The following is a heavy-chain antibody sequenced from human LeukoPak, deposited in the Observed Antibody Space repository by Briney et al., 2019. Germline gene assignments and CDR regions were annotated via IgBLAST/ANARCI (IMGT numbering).Heavy chain of an antibody. CDR2: INHSGSP. V-gene: IGHV4-39*07. CDR1: GGSISSSSYY. Sequence: SETLSLTCTVSGGSISSSSYYWGWIRQPPGRGLEWIGEINHSGSPNYNASLKSRVTTSVDTPKNQFSLKLSSVTAADTAVYYCARGRRFGDLLYVYYFDYWGQGTLVTVSS. CDR3: ARGRRFGDLLYVYYFDY. J-gene: IGHJ4*02. D-gene: IGHD3-10*01.